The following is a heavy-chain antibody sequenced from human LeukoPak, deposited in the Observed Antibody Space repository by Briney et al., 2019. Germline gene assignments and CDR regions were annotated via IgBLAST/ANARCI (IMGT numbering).Heavy chain of an antibody. Sequence: SGGSLRLSCAASGFTVSNNYMSWVRQAPGKGLEWVSVIYSGGSTDYADSVKGRFTISRDNSKNTLYPQMNSLRAEDTAVYYCASSGHSSGWYVLDYWGQGTLVTVSS. CDR3: ASSGHSSGWYVLDY. V-gene: IGHV3-66*01. CDR2: IYSGGST. D-gene: IGHD6-19*01. J-gene: IGHJ4*02. CDR1: GFTVSNNY.